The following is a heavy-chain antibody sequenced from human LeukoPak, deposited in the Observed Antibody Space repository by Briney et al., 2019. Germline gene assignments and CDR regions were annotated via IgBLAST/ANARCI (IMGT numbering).Heavy chain of an antibody. Sequence: ASVKVSCKASGYTFTSYGISWVRQAPGQGLEWMGWISAYNGNTNYAQKLQGRVTMTTDTSTSTAYTELRSLRSDDTAVYYCARHVPKTYYYDSSGFFFDYWGQGTLVTVSS. CDR3: ARHVPKTYYYDSSGFFFDY. D-gene: IGHD3-22*01. CDR2: ISAYNGNT. V-gene: IGHV1-18*01. CDR1: GYTFTSYG. J-gene: IGHJ4*02.